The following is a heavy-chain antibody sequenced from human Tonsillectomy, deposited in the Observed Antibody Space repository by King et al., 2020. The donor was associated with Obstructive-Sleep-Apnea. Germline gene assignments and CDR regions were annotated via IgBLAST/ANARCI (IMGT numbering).Heavy chain of an antibody. CDR3: AREAHPSGNAAFDI. V-gene: IGHV3-33*01. D-gene: IGHD6-25*01. CDR2: GWYDATNK. Sequence: VQLVESGGGVVQPGTSLRLSCAASGFSFGHYGMHWVRQAPGKGLEWVAIGWYDATNKYYADSVKGRFAISRDYSTNMLYLQMNSLRGEDTSVYYCAREAHPSGNAAFDIWGQGTMVTVSS. J-gene: IGHJ3*02. CDR1: GFSFGHYG.